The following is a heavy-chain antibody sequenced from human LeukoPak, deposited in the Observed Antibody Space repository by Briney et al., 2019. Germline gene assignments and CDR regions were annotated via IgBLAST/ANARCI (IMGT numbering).Heavy chain of an antibody. Sequence: GGSLRLSCAASGFTFSCYAMHWVRQAPGKGLEYVSAISSNGGSTYYANSVKGRFTISRDNSKNTLYLQMGSLRAEDMAVYYCARLDCSSTSCYHYFDYWGQGTLVTVSS. V-gene: IGHV3-64*01. CDR2: ISSNGGST. J-gene: IGHJ4*02. CDR1: GFTFSCYA. CDR3: ARLDCSSTSCYHYFDY. D-gene: IGHD2-2*01.